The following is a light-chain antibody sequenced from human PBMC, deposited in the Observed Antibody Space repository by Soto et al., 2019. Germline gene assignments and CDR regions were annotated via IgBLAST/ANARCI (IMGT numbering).Light chain of an antibody. CDR2: DVS. CDR1: SSDVGGYNY. Sequence: QSALTQPRSVSGCPGQSVTSSCTGTSSDVGGYNYVSWYQQHPGKAPKVMIYDVSKRPSGVPDRFSGSKSGNTASLTISGLQAEDESDYYCCSYAGGNYVFGTGTRSPS. J-gene: IGLJ1*01. V-gene: IGLV2-11*01. CDR3: CSYAGGNYV.